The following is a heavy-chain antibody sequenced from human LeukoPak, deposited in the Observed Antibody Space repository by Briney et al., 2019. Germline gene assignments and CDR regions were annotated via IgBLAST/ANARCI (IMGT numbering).Heavy chain of an antibody. V-gene: IGHV3-30*04. CDR2: ISHDGSNE. CDR1: GFTFSSSA. Sequence: GGSLRLSCAASGFTFSSSAMHWVRQAPGKGLEWVAFISHDGSNEYYADSVKGRFTISRDSSKNTLYLQMNSLRAEDTAVYYCARNYYDRSGYSVTFDYWGQGTLVTVSS. J-gene: IGHJ4*02. D-gene: IGHD3-22*01. CDR3: ARNYYDRSGYSVTFDY.